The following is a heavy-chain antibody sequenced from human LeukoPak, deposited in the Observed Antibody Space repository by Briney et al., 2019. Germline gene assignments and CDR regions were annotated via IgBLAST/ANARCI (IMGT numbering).Heavy chain of an antibody. CDR1: GYTFTDHY. Sequence: GATVKISCKASGYTFTDHYMHWVQQAPGKGLEWMGRVDPEDGETIYAEKFQGRVTITADTSTDTAYMELSSLRSEDTAVYYCAGVYCSITSCLMFFQQWGQGTLVTVSS. V-gene: IGHV1-69-2*01. D-gene: IGHD2-2*01. J-gene: IGHJ1*01. CDR2: VDPEDGET. CDR3: AGVYCSITSCLMFFQQ.